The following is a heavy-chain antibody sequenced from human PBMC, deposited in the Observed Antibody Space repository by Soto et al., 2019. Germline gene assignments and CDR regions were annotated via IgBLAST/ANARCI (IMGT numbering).Heavy chain of an antibody. CDR2: INPNSGGT. D-gene: IGHD5-18*01. V-gene: IGHV1-2*04. CDR3: ARDREVDTAYYYYGMDV. J-gene: IGHJ6*04. Sequence: ASVKVSGKASGYTFTGYYMHWVRQAPGQGLEWMGWINPNSGGTNYAQKFQGWVTMTRDTSISTAYMELSRLRSDDTAVYYCARDREVDTAYYYYGMDVWGKGTTLTASS. CDR1: GYTFTGYY.